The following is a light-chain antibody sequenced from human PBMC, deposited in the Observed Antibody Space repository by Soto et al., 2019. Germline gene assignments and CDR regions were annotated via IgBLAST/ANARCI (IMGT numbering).Light chain of an antibody. Sequence: SYELTQPSSVSVSPGQTARITCSGDVLAKKYARWFQQKPGQAPVLVIYKDSERPSGIPERFSGSSSGTTVTLTISGAQVEDEADYYCYSAADNKGVFGGGTKTTV. CDR2: KDS. CDR1: VLAKKY. V-gene: IGLV3-27*01. CDR3: YSAADNKGV. J-gene: IGLJ3*02.